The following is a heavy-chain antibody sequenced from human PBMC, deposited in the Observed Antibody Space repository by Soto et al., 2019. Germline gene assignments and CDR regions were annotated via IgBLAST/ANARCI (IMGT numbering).Heavy chain of an antibody. V-gene: IGHV3-74*01. CDR2: INTDGGTT. D-gene: IGHD1-26*01. CDR3: VRVGSGSYSWRDP. J-gene: IGHJ5*02. CDR1: GFTFSCYW. Sequence: GGSLRLSYAPSGFTFSCYWMQWLRQAPGKGLVWVSRINTDGGTTTYAESVKGRFTISRDNARNTVYLQMNSLRPEDTALYYCVRVGSGSYSWRDPWGQGTLVTVSS.